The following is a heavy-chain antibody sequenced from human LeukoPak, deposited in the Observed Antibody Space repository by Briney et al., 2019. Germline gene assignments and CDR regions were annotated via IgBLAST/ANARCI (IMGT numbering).Heavy chain of an antibody. CDR3: AREGGYGSGFLAY. J-gene: IGHJ4*02. V-gene: IGHV4-30-4*02. CDR1: GGSISSGDYY. D-gene: IGHD3-10*01. Sequence: SETLSLTCTVSGGSISSGDYYWNWIRQPPGKGLEWIGYIYYSGSTYYNPSLKSRVTISVDTSKNQFSLRLSSVTAVDTAVYYSAREGGYGSGFLAYWGQGALVTVSS. CDR2: IYYSGST.